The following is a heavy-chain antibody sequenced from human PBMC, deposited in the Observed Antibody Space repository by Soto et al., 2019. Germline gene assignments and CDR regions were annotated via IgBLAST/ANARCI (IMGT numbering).Heavy chain of an antibody. CDR1: GGSISSSSYY. D-gene: IGHD6-6*01. J-gene: IGHJ3*02. CDR3: ARDPHIVARTRGAFDI. CDR2: IYYSGST. V-gene: IGHV4-30-4*08. Sequence: SETLSLTCTFSGGSISSSSYYWGWIRQPPGKGLEWIGYIYYSGSTYYNPSLKSRVTISVDTSKNQFSLELSSVTAADTAVYYCARDPHIVARTRGAFDIWGQGTMVTVSS.